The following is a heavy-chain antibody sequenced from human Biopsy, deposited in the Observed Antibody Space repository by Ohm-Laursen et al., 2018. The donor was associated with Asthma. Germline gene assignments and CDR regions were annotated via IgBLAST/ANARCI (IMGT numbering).Heavy chain of an antibody. CDR1: GGYMRSGNYY. CDR3: VRGSSSWHHGPFHYYYGLDV. D-gene: IGHD6-13*01. CDR2: IYYSGTT. V-gene: IGHV4-39*01. J-gene: IGHJ6*02. Sequence: TLSLTCSLPSGSGGYMRSGNYYWGWIRQPPGKGLEWIGSIYYSGTTYYNPSLESRVTVSADTSKNQFSLNLTSVTAADTAVYYCVRGSSSWHHGPFHYYYGLDVWGQGTTATVSS.